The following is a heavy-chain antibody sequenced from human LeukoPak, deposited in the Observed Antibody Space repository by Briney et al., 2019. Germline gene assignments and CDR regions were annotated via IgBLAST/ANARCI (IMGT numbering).Heavy chain of an antibody. D-gene: IGHD3-10*01. J-gene: IGHJ3*02. CDR3: TTEGYYYGHHSFPN. CDR2: VKRKTDGGTT. Sequence: PGGSLRLSCAASGFTFSSYWMSWVRQAPGKGLEWVGRVKRKTDGGTTDYAAPVKGRFSISRDDSKDTMSLQMNSLKTEDTGVYYCTTEGYYYGHHSFPNWGQGTMVIVSS. V-gene: IGHV3-15*01. CDR1: GFTFSSYW.